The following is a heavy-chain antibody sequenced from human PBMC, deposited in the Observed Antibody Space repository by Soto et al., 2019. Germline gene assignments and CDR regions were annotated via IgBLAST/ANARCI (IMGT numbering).Heavy chain of an antibody. V-gene: IGHV3-48*02. Sequence: PGGSLRLSCAASGFTFSYYSMNWVRQAPWKGLEWVSYISGSSRTIYYADSVKGRFTVSRDNGKNSLYLQMNSLRDEDTAVYYCXRSLVCRSGFDSCRYYGMDVWGQGTTVTVSS. CDR3: XRSLVCRSGFDSCRYYGMDV. CDR2: ISGSSRTI. J-gene: IGHJ6*02. D-gene: IGHD3-22*01. CDR1: GFTFSYYS.